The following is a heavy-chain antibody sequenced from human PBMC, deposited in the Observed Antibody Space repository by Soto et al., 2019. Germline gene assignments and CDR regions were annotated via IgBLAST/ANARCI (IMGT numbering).Heavy chain of an antibody. J-gene: IGHJ4*02. CDR2: ISDXNGNT. V-gene: IGHV1-18*01. Sequence: XSVKVCWKAYGCAFARYSISWVRQAPGQGLEWMXWISDXNGNTNYAQKXXGRVAMTXXTSKSTAYMELRSMRSDDTAVYYCARDAPAANYWGQGTLVTVSS. CDR3: ARDAPAANY. CDR1: GCAFARYS.